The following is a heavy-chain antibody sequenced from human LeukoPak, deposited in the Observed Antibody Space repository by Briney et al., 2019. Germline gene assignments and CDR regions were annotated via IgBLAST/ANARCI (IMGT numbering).Heavy chain of an antibody. CDR3: AREHEVRGAIIRGLNWFDP. CDR2: IKQDGSEK. Sequence: GGSLRLSCAASGFTFSSYWMSWVRQAPGKGLEWVANIKQDGSEKYYVDSVKGRFTISRDNAKNSLYLQMNSLRAEDTAVYYCAREHEVRGAIIRGLNWFDPWGQGTLVTVSS. CDR1: GFTFSSYW. D-gene: IGHD3-10*01. J-gene: IGHJ5*02. V-gene: IGHV3-7*01.